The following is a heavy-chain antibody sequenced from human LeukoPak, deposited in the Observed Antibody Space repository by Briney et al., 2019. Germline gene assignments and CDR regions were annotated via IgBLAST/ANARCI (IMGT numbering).Heavy chain of an antibody. CDR2: ISGNGGTT. V-gene: IGHV3-23*01. CDR3: AKGGLHLYYFDY. J-gene: IGHJ4*02. CDR1: RFTFSNYA. Sequence: GGSLRLSCVASRFTFSNYAMSWVRQAPGKGLEWVSVISGNGGTTYYADSVQGRFTISRDNSKNTLYLQMNSLRAEDTAVYYCAKGGLHLYYFDYWGQGTLVTVSS. D-gene: IGHD2-21*02.